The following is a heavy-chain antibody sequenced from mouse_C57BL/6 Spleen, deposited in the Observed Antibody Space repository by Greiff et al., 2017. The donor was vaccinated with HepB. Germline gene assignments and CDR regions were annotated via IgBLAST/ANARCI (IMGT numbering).Heavy chain of an antibody. CDR2: IDPSDSYT. CDR1: GYTFTSYW. D-gene: IGHD1-1*02. J-gene: IGHJ1*03. CDR3: ARREGVDYWYFDV. V-gene: IGHV1-50*01. Sequence: QVQLQQPGAELVKPGASVKLSCKASGYTFTSYWMQWVKQRPGQGLEWIGEIDPSDSYTNYNQKFKGKATLTVDTSSSTAYMQLSSLTSEDSAVYYCARREGVDYWYFDVWGTGTTVTVSS.